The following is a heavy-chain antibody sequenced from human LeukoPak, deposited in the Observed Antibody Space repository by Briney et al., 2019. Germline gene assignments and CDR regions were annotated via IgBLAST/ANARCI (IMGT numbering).Heavy chain of an antibody. CDR1: GGSISRSSYY. CDR2: IYYSGST. CDR3: ARGGYSYFDY. V-gene: IGHV4-39*07. Sequence: SETLSLTCTVSGGSISRSSYYWGWIRQPPGKGLDWIGSIYYSGSTNYNPSLKSRVTISVDTSKNQFSLKLSSVTAADTAVYYCARGGYSYFDYWGQGTLVTVSS. J-gene: IGHJ4*02. D-gene: IGHD3-22*01.